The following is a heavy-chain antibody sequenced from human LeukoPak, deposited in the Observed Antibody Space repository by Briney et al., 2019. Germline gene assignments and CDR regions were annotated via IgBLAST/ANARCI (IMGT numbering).Heavy chain of an antibody. J-gene: IGHJ5*02. D-gene: IGHD6-13*01. CDR2: IYYSGST. Sequence: SETLSLTCTVSGGSISSYYWSWIRQPPGKGLEWIGYIYYSGSTNYNPSLKSRVTISVDTSKNQFSLKLGSVTAADTAVYYCARYSSSWYADNWFDPWGQGTLVTVSS. CDR3: ARYSSSWYADNWFDP. V-gene: IGHV4-59*08. CDR1: GGSISSYY.